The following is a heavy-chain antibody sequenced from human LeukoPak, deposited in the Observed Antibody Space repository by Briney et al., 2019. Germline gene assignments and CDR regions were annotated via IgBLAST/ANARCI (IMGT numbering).Heavy chain of an antibody. CDR1: GFTFSTYG. V-gene: IGHV3-30*02. CDR3: AKGYCSGSCYNGLDY. Sequence: GGSLRLSCAASGFTFSTYGMHWVSQAPGKRLEWVAFIRFDGTNKYYADSVKGRFAISRDSSKNTLYLQMNSLRAEDTAVYYCAKGYCSGSCYNGLDYWGQGTLVTVSS. D-gene: IGHD2-15*01. CDR2: IRFDGTNK. J-gene: IGHJ4*02.